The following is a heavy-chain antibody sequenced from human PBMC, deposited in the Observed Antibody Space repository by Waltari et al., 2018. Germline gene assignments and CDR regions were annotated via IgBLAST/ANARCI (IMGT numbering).Heavy chain of an antibody. CDR3: ASHLEDFYYYMDV. Sequence: EVQLVESGGDLVKPGGSLRLSCAASGFSFNAYTMNWVRQTPEKGLEWVSSIGRSSTYTYYADSVKGRFTISRDNAANSLYLEMNALRPEDTAVYYCASHLEDFYYYMDVWGKGTTVTVSS. V-gene: IGHV3-21*06. CDR1: GFSFNAYT. CDR2: IGRSSTYT. J-gene: IGHJ6*03.